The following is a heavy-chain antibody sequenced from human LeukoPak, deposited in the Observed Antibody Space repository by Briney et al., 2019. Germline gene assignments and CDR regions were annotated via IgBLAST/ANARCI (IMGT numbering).Heavy chain of an antibody. J-gene: IGHJ5*02. CDR2: IKQDGSEK. D-gene: IGHD6-13*01. V-gene: IGHV3-7*03. Sequence: GGSLRLSCAASGFTFSRYYMTWGRQAPGKGLEWVANIKQDGSEKFYVDSVKGRFTISRHNANNSLSLLMNSLRVEDTALYYCAKWNRQPLVKGWFDTWGQGALVIVSS. CDR3: AKWNRQPLVKGWFDT. CDR1: GFTFSRYY.